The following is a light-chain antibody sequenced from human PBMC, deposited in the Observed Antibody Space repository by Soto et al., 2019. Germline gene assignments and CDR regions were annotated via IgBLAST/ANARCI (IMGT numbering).Light chain of an antibody. J-gene: IGKJ1*01. Sequence: IQMTQSSVTLSACIGVGVTIACRASQTSSSWLAWYQQKPGKAPKLLIYKASTLKSGVPSRFSGSGSGTEFTLTISSLQPDDFATYYCQHYNSYSEAFGQGTKVDIK. CDR3: QHYNSYSEA. V-gene: IGKV1-5*03. CDR2: KAS. CDR1: QTSSSW.